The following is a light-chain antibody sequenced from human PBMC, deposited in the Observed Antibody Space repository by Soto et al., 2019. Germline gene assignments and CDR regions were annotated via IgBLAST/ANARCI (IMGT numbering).Light chain of an antibody. Sequence: QSVLTQPRSVSGSPGQSVTISCTGTSSDVGRYDYVSWYQQHPGKAPKVIIYDVNERPSGVPNRFSGSKSGNTASLTISGPQADDETDYYCCSYAGSSTPYVFGTGTKVTVL. CDR2: DVN. CDR1: SSDVGRYDY. J-gene: IGLJ1*01. CDR3: CSYAGSSTPYV. V-gene: IGLV2-11*01.